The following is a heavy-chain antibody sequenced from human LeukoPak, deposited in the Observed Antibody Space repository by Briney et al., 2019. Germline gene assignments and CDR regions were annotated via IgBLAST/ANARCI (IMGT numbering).Heavy chain of an antibody. D-gene: IGHD3-10*01. CDR2: IKTDGTTT. V-gene: IGHV3-74*01. J-gene: IGHJ4*02. CDR3: ARHLNYYLDY. CDR1: GFIFSNYW. Sequence: GGSLRLSCAGSGFIFSNYWMHWVRQAPGKGLMWVSRIKTDGTTTYYADSVRGRFTVSRDNAKNTLYLQMNSLRAEDTAVYYCARHLNYYLDYWGQGTLVTVSS.